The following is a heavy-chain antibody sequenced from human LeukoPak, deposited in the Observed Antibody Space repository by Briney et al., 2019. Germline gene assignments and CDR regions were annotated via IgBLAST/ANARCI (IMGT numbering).Heavy chain of an antibody. J-gene: IGHJ6*03. Sequence: SVKVSCKASGGTFSSYAISWVRQAPGQGLEWMGGIIPIFGTANYARKFQGRVTITTDESTSTAYMELSSLRSEDTAVYYCARCCSSTSSVTADYYYYYYMDVWGKGTTVTVSS. CDR1: GGTFSSYA. CDR2: IIPIFGTA. CDR3: ARCCSSTSSVTADYYYYYYMDV. D-gene: IGHD2-2*01. V-gene: IGHV1-69*05.